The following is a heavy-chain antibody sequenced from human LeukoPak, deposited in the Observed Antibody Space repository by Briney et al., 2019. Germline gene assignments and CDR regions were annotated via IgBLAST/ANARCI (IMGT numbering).Heavy chain of an antibody. CDR3: ARVAGNCGGDCYRLVY. CDR1: GYTFTTYD. CDR2: MNPNSGNT. Sequence: GASVKVSCKASGYTFTTYDINWVRQATVQGLEWMAWMNPNSGNTGYAQKFQGRVTMTRNTSISTAYMELSSLRSEDTAVYYCARVAGNCGGDCYRLVYWGQGTLVTVAS. J-gene: IGHJ4*02. D-gene: IGHD2-21*01. V-gene: IGHV1-8*01.